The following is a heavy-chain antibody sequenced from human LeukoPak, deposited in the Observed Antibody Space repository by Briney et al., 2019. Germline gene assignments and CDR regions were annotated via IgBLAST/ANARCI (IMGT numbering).Heavy chain of an antibody. V-gene: IGHV3-23*01. CDR1: GFIFSFYG. Sequence: PGGSLRLSCASSGFIFSFYGMHWARQAPGKGLEWVSGISPSGDITYYADSVKGRFTISRDNSKNTLYLEVISLTAEDTAVYYCAKDDAWLRFGEWSQGTLVTVSS. J-gene: IGHJ4*02. CDR3: AKDDAWLRFGE. D-gene: IGHD3-10*01. CDR2: ISPSGDIT.